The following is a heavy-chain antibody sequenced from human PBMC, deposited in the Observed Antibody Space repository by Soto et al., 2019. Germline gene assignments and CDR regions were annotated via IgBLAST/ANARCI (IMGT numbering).Heavy chain of an antibody. Sequence: PSETLSLICTVSGGSISSEGYYWSWFRQLPGKGLEWIGDIYYSGTTYHNPSLRSRLTISGDASKNQFSLKLSSVTAADTALYYCARGRGYSYGPYYFDYWGQGTPVTVSS. CDR1: GGSISSEGYY. CDR2: IYYSGTT. CDR3: ARGRGYSYGPYYFDY. J-gene: IGHJ4*02. V-gene: IGHV4-31*02. D-gene: IGHD5-18*01.